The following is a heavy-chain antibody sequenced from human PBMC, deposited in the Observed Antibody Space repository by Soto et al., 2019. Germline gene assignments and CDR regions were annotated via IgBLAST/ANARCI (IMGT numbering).Heavy chain of an antibody. CDR1: GISFTTYA. CDR2: VAGNVSNR. CDR3: AGDYLRLNSLNGNYYSYGMDG. J-gene: IGHJ6*02. D-gene: IGHD4-17*01. V-gene: IGHV3-23*04. Sequence: EVQVVESGGGLVQPGGSLRLSCAASGISFTTYAMTWVRQAPGKGLEWVSTVAGNVSNRHYADFVKGRFTISRDNSKNTLSLQMKSLRAEDTAVYYCAGDYLRLNSLNGNYYSYGMDGWGQGTAVTVSS.